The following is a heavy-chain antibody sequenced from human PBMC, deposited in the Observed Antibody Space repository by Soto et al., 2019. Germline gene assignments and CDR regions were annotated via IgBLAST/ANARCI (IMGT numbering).Heavy chain of an antibody. Sequence: QVQLVQSGAEVKNPGSSVKVSCKTSGGPFNSYLIDWVRQAPGQGLEWMGGIIPAFGTAKYAQMCQGRVTINADKSTTTAYMELRTLTSEDTAVYYCARGLDQPPVGLYFDTWGQGTLVTVSS. CDR2: IIPAFGTA. V-gene: IGHV1-69*06. CDR3: ARGLDQPPVGLYFDT. D-gene: IGHD2-2*01. J-gene: IGHJ4*02. CDR1: GGPFNSYL.